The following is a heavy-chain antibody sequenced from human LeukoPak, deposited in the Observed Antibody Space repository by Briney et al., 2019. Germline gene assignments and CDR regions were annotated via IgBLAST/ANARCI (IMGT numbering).Heavy chain of an antibody. CDR2: ISSSSSTI. Sequence: GGSLRLSCGASGFTFSSYSMNWVRQAPGKGLEWVSYISSSSSTIYYADSVKGRFTISRDNAKNSLYLQMNSLRADDTAVYYCARAGDSSGYFYRNAFDIWGQGTMVTVSS. CDR1: GFTFSSYS. CDR3: ARAGDSSGYFYRNAFDI. D-gene: IGHD3-22*01. J-gene: IGHJ3*02. V-gene: IGHV3-48*04.